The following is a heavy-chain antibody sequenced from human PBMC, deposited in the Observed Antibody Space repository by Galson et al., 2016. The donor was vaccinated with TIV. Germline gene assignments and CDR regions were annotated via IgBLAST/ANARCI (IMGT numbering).Heavy chain of an antibody. CDR2: ISGHTGNT. CDR3: ARDRGSMTMILVVDYYYGMDV. V-gene: IGHV1-18*04. J-gene: IGHJ6*02. D-gene: IGHD3-22*01. CDR1: GYTFSYYG. Sequence: SCKASGYTFSYYGISWVRRAPGQGLEWMGWISGHTGNTDYARKFQGRLVMTTDTSTGTAFMEVRSLTSDDTAVYYCARDRGSMTMILVVDYYYGMDVWGQGPTVTVSS.